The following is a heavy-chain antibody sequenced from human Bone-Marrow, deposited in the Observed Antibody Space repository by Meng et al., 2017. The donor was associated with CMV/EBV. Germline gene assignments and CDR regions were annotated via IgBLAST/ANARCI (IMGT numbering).Heavy chain of an antibody. J-gene: IGHJ5*02. V-gene: IGHV1-18*01. D-gene: IGHD1-26*01. CDR1: GYIFTSYD. CDR2: VSVYKGDT. CDR3: ARSRLGAWTWFDP. Sequence: ASVKVSCKASGYIFTSYDINWVRQAPGQGLEWVGWVSVYKGDTKYAEKVEGRATLTADTSASTAYLELRSLGFDDTAVYYCARSRLGAWTWFDPWGQGTLVTVSS.